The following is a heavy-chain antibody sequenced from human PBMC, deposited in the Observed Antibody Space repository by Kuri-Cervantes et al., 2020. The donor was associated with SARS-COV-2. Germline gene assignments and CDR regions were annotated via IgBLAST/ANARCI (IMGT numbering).Heavy chain of an antibody. CDR2: IIPIFGTA. D-gene: IGHD5-24*01. V-gene: IGHV1-69*06. CDR1: GYTFSNYG. J-gene: IGHJ4*02. Sequence: SVKVSCKASGYTFSNYGISWVRQAPGQGLEWMGGIIPIFGTANYAQKFRGRVTITADKSTSTAYMELSSLRSEDTAVYYCARFGSQEDGYNSGNYWGQGTLVTVSS. CDR3: ARFGSQEDGYNSGNY.